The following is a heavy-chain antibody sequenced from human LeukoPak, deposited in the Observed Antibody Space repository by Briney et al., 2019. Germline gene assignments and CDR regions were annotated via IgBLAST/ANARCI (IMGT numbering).Heavy chain of an antibody. V-gene: IGHV3-15*01. CDR2: IKSKTDGGTT. Sequence: PGRSLRLSCAASGFTFDDYAMHWVRQAPGKGLEWVGRIKSKTDGGTTDYAAPVKGRFTISRDDSKNTLYLQMNSLKTEDTAVYYCTKLSYYDSSGYRDCWGQGTLVTVSS. D-gene: IGHD3-22*01. J-gene: IGHJ4*02. CDR3: TKLSYYDSSGYRDC. CDR1: GFTFDDYA.